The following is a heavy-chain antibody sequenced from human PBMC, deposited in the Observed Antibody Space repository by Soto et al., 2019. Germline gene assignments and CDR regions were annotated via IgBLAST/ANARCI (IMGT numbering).Heavy chain of an antibody. CDR1: GFTFSSQW. Sequence: HPGGSLRLSCTASGFTFSSQWLHWVRQAPGKGLMWISRILNDGTTTNYAGSVKGRFTVSRDNAKKTMSLQMNNLRAEDTAVYYCATWRGGYTYGLDHWGQGT. CDR3: ATWRGGYTYGLDH. J-gene: IGHJ4*02. D-gene: IGHD5-18*01. CDR2: ILNDGTTT. V-gene: IGHV3-74*01.